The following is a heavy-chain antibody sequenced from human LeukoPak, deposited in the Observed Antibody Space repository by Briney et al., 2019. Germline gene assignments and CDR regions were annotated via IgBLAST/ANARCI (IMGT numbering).Heavy chain of an antibody. CDR2: IYYSGST. CDR3: ARTLAYYDSSGYSHYFDY. J-gene: IGHJ4*02. CDR1: GGSISSSSYY. V-gene: IGHV4-39*01. D-gene: IGHD3-22*01. Sequence: SETLSLTCTVSGGSISSSSYYWGWIRQPPGKGLEWIGSIYYSGSTYYNPSLKSRVTISVDTSKNQFSLKLSSVTAADTAVYYCARTLAYYDSSGYSHYFDYWGQGTLVTVSS.